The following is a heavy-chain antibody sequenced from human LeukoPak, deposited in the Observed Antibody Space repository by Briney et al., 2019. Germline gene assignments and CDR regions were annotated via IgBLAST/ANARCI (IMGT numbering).Heavy chain of an antibody. CDR2: IFHSGST. V-gene: IGHV4-4*02. D-gene: IGHD4-23*01. Sequence: PSETLSLTCAVSGGSISNNNWWSWVRQPPGKGLEWIGEIFHSGSTNYSPSLRSRVTISVDKSKNQFSLKLNSVTAADTAVYYCARGGGTPTTVVTPLDYWGQGTLVTVSS. J-gene: IGHJ4*02. CDR3: ARGGGTPTTVVTPLDY. CDR1: GGSISNNNW.